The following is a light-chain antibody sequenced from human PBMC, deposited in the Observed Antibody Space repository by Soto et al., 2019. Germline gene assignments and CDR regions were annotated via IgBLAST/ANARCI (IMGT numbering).Light chain of an antibody. CDR2: WAS. J-gene: IGKJ4*01. Sequence: DIVMTQSPDSLAVSLGERATINCKSSQSVLYSSNNKNYLAWYRQKPQQPPELLIHWASTREPGVPDRFSGSGSGADFTLTISSLQAEDVAVYYCQQYYTAPFTFGGGTKVDIK. V-gene: IGKV4-1*01. CDR1: QSVLYSSNNKNY. CDR3: QQYYTAPFT.